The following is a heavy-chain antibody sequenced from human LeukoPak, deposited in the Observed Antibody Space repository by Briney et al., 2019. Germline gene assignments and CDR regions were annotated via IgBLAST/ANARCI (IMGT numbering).Heavy chain of an antibody. J-gene: IGHJ4*02. V-gene: IGHV4-59*01. CDR2: IYYSGST. CDR3: ARGDGYNQGLLFDY. CDR1: GRSISSYY. Sequence: SETLSLTCTVSGRSISSYYWSWLRQPPGKGLEWVGYIYYSGSTNYNPSLKSRVTISVDTSKNQFSLKLSSVTAADTAVYYCARGDGYNQGLLFDYWGQGTLVTVSS. D-gene: IGHD5-24*01.